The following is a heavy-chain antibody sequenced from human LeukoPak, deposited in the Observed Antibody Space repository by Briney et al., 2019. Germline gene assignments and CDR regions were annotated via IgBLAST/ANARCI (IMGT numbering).Heavy chain of an antibody. V-gene: IGHV4-39*07. J-gene: IGHJ4*02. CDR2: IYYSGST. CDR1: GGSISSSSYY. D-gene: IGHD5-24*01. CDR3: ARAHLGGWLQFDWFDY. Sequence: PSETLSLTCTVSGGSISSSSYYWGWIRQPPGKGLEWIGSIYYSGSTYYNPSLKSRVTISVDTSKNQFSLKLSSVTAADTAVYYCARAHLGGWLQFDWFDYWGQGTLVTVSS.